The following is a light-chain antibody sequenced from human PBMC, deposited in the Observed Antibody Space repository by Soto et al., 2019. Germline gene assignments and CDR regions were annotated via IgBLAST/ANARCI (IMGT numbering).Light chain of an antibody. Sequence: EIVLTQSPGTLSLSPGERDTLSCRASQSISSTYLAWYQQKPGQPPRLLIYGASSRAAGIPDRFSGSGYGTDFTLTISRLEPEDFAVYYCQQYGTFGPGTKVDIK. V-gene: IGKV3-20*01. CDR3: QQYGT. CDR2: GAS. J-gene: IGKJ3*01. CDR1: QSISSTY.